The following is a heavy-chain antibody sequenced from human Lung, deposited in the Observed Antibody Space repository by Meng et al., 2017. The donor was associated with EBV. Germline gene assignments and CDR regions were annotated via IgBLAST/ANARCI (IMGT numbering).Heavy chain of an antibody. D-gene: IGHD1-20*01. CDR3: AREWGHSDNWYNYFDP. CDR1: GGSFNDYF. J-gene: IGHJ5*02. CDR2: IIHSGTT. Sequence: VQLPQLRTVLLKSPATRPLTCACSGGSFNDYFWNWIRQRPGKGLEWIGGIIHSGTTNYNPSLKSRVTISVDTSQNQFSLQLTSVTGADTAIYYCAREWGHSDNWYNYFDPWGQGTLVTVSS. V-gene: IGHV4-34*12.